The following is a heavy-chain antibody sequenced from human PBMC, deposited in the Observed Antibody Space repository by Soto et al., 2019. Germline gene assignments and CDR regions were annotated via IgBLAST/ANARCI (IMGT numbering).Heavy chain of an antibody. CDR3: AARLDIVVVVAATRAGWFDP. J-gene: IGHJ5*02. D-gene: IGHD2-15*01. CDR2: INHSGST. CDR1: GGYFRGYY. Sequence: SETLSLTCAVYGGYFRGYYCSWIRQQPGKGLEWIGEINHSGSTNYNPSLKSRVTISVDTSKNQFSLKLSSVTAADTAVYYCAARLDIVVVVAATRAGWFDPWGQGTLVTVS. V-gene: IGHV4-34*01.